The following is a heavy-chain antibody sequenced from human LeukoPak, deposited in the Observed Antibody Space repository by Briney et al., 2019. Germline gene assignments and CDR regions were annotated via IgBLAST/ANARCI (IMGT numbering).Heavy chain of an antibody. J-gene: IGHJ3*02. D-gene: IGHD3-22*01. CDR3: ATVGVVVITNAFDI. V-gene: IGHV1-24*01. Sequence: ASVKVSCKVSGYSLTVLSMHCVPPAPEKGREWMGGLYAKDGETIYAQKFQGRFTMTEDTSTDTAYMELSSLRSEDTAVYYCATVGVVVITNAFDIWGQGTMVTVSS. CDR1: GYSLTVLS. CDR2: LYAKDGET.